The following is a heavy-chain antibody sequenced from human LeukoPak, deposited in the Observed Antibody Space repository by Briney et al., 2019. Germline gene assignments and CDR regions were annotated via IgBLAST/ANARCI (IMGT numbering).Heavy chain of an antibody. CDR3: ARDLGGYDRYWYFDL. J-gene: IGHJ2*01. CDR2: ITRGGTTI. Sequence: GGSLRLSCAASGFTFSNYNINWVRQAPGKGLEWASYITRGGTTIYYADSVKGRFTISRDNAKNSLYLQMNSLRAEDTAVYYCARDLGGYDRYWYFDLWGRGTLVTVSS. D-gene: IGHD5-12*01. V-gene: IGHV3-48*01. CDR1: GFTFSNYN.